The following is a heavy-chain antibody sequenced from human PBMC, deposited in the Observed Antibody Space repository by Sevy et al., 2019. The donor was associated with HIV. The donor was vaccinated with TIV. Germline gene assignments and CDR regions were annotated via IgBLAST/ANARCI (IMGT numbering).Heavy chain of an antibody. J-gene: IGHJ6*03. CDR3: ARVGRYYYDSSGYYYVLNYYYYMDV. D-gene: IGHD3-22*01. CDR2: FYYSGST. CDR1: GGSISSYY. Sequence: SETLSLTCTVSGGSISSYYWSWIRQPPGKGLEWIGYFYYSGSTNYNPPLKSRVTISVDTSKNQFSLKLSSVTAADTAVYYCARVGRYYYDSSGYYYVLNYYYYMDVWGKGTTVTVSS. V-gene: IGHV4-59*01.